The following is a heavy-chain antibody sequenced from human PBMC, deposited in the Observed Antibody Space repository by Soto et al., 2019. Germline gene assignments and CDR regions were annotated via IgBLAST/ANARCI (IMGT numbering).Heavy chain of an antibody. Sequence: SVKVSCKASGGTFSSYAISWVRQAPGQGLEWMGGIIPIFGTANYAQKFQGRVTITADESTSTAYMELSSLRSEDTAVYYCARPRDRDTAMVPDYYYYGMDVWGQGTTVTVSS. J-gene: IGHJ6*02. D-gene: IGHD5-18*01. CDR3: ARPRDRDTAMVPDYYYYGMDV. CDR2: IIPIFGTA. V-gene: IGHV1-69*13. CDR1: GGTFSSYA.